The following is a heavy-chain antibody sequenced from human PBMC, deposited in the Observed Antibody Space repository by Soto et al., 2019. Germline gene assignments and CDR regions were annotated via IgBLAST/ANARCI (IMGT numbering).Heavy chain of an antibody. Sequence: SATLSLTCAVSGASISNGDYSWSWIRQPPGRALEWIGYIYSSGRSDYNPSLKSRVTISIDRSKNQFSLRLTSVTAADAAVYYCARGREGPFFDFWGQGALVT. J-gene: IGHJ5*01. CDR1: GASISNGDYS. CDR2: IYSSGRS. V-gene: IGHV4-30-2*01. CDR3: ARGREGPFFDF.